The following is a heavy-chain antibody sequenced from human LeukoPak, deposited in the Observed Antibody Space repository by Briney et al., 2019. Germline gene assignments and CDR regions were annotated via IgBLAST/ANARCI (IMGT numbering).Heavy chain of an antibody. CDR2: IWPDDSNI. D-gene: IGHD5-24*01. J-gene: IGHJ4*02. Sequence: GESLKISCKGSGYTFTNHWIGWVRQMPGKGLEWMGMIWPDDSNIKYSPSFQGQVTISADKSIRTVYLQWNSPKASDTAIYYCARDGTRGYNYDYWGQGTLVTVSS. CDR1: GYTFTNHW. CDR3: ARDGTRGYNYDY. V-gene: IGHV5-51*01.